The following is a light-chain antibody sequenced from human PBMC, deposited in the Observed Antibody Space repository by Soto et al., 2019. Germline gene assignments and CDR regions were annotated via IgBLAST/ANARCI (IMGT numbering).Light chain of an antibody. CDR3: SSYAGSNTPLYV. Sequence: QSALTQPPSASGSPGQSVTISCTGTSSDVGGYDYVSWYQQHPGEAPKLIIYEVDKRPSGVPDRFSGSKSGNTASLTVSGLQAEDEADYYCSSYAGSNTPLYVFGTGTNVTVL. CDR1: SSDVGGYDY. V-gene: IGLV2-8*01. CDR2: EVD. J-gene: IGLJ1*01.